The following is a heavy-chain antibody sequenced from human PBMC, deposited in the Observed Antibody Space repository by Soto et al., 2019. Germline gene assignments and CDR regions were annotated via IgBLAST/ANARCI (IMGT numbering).Heavy chain of an antibody. V-gene: IGHV3-64D*06. Sequence: EVQLVESGGGLDQPGGSLRLSCSGSGFIFSTYAIHWVRQAPGKGLAYVSFISIDGSRTHYPDSVKGRFTISRDNSKNTAYLQMSSLRPEDTAVYYCVKGEYYYDGIVYYPCDYWGQGRMVAVSS. D-gene: IGHD3-22*01. CDR1: GFIFSTYA. CDR2: ISIDGSRT. J-gene: IGHJ4*02. CDR3: VKGEYYYDGIVYYPCDY.